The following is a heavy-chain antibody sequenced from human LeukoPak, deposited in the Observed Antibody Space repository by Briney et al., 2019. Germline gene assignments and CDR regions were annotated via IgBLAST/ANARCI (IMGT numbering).Heavy chain of an antibody. D-gene: IGHD1-26*01. CDR1: GYSFTSYW. Sequence: GEYRKISCEGSGYSFTSYWISWVRQLPGKGLEWMGRIDPSDSYTNYSPSFQGHVTISADKSISTAYLQWSSLKASDTAMYYCARRELQNYYSYGMDVWGQGTTVTVSS. J-gene: IGHJ6*02. V-gene: IGHV5-10-1*01. CDR3: ARRELQNYYSYGMDV. CDR2: IDPSDSYT.